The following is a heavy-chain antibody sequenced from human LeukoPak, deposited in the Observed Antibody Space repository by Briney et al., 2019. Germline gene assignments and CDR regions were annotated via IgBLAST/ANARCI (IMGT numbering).Heavy chain of an antibody. V-gene: IGHV4-30-4*01. CDR3: ARRDYYDSSGYSI. Sequence: SQTLSLTCTVSGGSISSGDYYWSWIRQPPGTGLEWIGYIYYSGSTYYNPSLKSRVTISVDTSKNQFSLKLSSVTAADTAVYYCARRDYYDSSGYSIWGQGTLVTVSS. J-gene: IGHJ4*02. CDR2: IYYSGST. CDR1: GGSISSGDYY. D-gene: IGHD3-22*01.